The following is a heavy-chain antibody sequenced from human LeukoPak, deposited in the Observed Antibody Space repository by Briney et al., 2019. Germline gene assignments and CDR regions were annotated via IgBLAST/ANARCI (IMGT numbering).Heavy chain of an antibody. Sequence: PGESLRLSCAASRFTFSSYAMSWVRQAPGKGLEWVSAISGSGGTTYNADSVKGRFTISRDNSKNTLYLQLNSPRAEDTAVYYCAKGAGNFDWSYHDYWGQGTLVTVSS. J-gene: IGHJ4*02. CDR3: AKGAGNFDWSYHDY. CDR1: RFTFSSYA. D-gene: IGHD3-9*01. CDR2: ISGSGGTT. V-gene: IGHV3-23*01.